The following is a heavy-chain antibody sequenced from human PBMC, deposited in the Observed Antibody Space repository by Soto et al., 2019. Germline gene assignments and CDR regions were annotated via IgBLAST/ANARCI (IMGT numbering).Heavy chain of an antibody. D-gene: IGHD1-1*01. CDR3: ARGRDEYKLGNV. J-gene: IGHJ6*02. CDR2: IHPSGST. CDR1: GGSLSDYY. V-gene: IGHV4-34*01. Sequence: QVQLQQWGAGLLKPSETLSLTCAVSGGSLSDYYWPWIRQSPGKGLEWIGEIHPSGSTYYNPSLRSRVTISVDASQNQFSLKLTSLTAADTAIYYCARGRDEYKLGNVWGHGTTVTVSS.